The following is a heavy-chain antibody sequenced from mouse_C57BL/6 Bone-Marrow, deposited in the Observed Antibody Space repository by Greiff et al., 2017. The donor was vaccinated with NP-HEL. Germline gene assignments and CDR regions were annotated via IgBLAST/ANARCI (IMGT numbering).Heavy chain of an antibody. CDR3: ASPHYYGSSYRYFDV. CDR1: GYTFTSYG. D-gene: IGHD1-1*01. V-gene: IGHV1-58*01. Sequence: VQLKESGAELVRPGSSVKMSCKTSGYTFTSYGINWVKQRPGQGLEWIGYIYIGNGYTEYNEKFKGKATLTSDTSSSTAYMQLSSLTSEDSAIYCCASPHYYGSSYRYFDVWGTGTTVTVSS. J-gene: IGHJ1*03. CDR2: IYIGNGYT.